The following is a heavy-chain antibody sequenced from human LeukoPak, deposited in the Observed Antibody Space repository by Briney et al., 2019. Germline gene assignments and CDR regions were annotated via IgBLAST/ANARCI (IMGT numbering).Heavy chain of an antibody. V-gene: IGHV1-18*01. D-gene: IGHD3-22*01. CDR2: ISAYNGNT. CDR1: GYIFTSYG. CDR3: ARAGGLYYDSSGYLDY. Sequence: ASVKVSCKASGYIFTSYGISWVRQAPGQGLEWMGWISAYNGNTNYAQKLQGRVTMTTDTSTSTAYMELRSLRSDDTAVYYCARAGGLYYDSSGYLDYWGQGTLVTVSS. J-gene: IGHJ4*02.